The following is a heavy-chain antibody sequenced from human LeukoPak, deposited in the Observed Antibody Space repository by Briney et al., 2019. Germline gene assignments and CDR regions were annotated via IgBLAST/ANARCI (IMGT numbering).Heavy chain of an antibody. Sequence: GGSLRLSCAASGFTFSNAWMNWVRQAPGKGLEWVGRIKSKTDGGTTDYAAPVKGRFIISRDDSKNTLYLQMNSLKTEDTAVYYCTTAPPDFWSGYYYFDYWGQGTLVTVSS. CDR2: IKSKTDGGTT. CDR1: GFTFSNAW. J-gene: IGHJ4*02. CDR3: TTAPPDFWSGYYYFDY. V-gene: IGHV3-15*07. D-gene: IGHD3-3*01.